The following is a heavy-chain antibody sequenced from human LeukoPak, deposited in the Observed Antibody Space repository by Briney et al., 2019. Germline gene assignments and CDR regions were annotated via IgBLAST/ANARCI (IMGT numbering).Heavy chain of an antibody. CDR1: GGSISSSSYY. CDR2: IYYSGST. CDR3: ARDPYYYDSSGLL. Sequence: SETLSLTCTVSGGSISSSSYYWGWIRQPPGKGLEWIGSIYYSGSTYYNPSLKSRVTISVDTSKNQFSLKLSSVTAADTAVYYCARDPYYYDSSGLLWGQGTLVTVSS. V-gene: IGHV4-39*07. D-gene: IGHD3-22*01. J-gene: IGHJ4*02.